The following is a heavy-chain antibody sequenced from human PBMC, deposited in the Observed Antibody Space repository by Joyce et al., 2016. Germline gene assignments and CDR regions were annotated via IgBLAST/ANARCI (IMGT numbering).Heavy chain of an antibody. Sequence: QLQLQESGPGLVKPSETLSLTCTVSGGSISSSSYYCGWIRQPPGKGIEFIGIMYYSGNTYYNPYLKTLVTIFVDASRKQVSGKLSAVTAAYTAIYYWARLSSSSPTNFSHYFYMDVWGKGTTVTVSS. CDR3: ARLSSSSPTNFSHYFYMDV. CDR1: GGSISSSSYY. J-gene: IGHJ6*03. V-gene: IGHV4-39*01. CDR2: MYYSGNT. D-gene: IGHD6-13*01.